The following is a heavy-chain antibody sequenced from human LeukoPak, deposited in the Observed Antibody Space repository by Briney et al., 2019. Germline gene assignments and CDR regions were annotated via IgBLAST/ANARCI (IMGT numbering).Heavy chain of an antibody. Sequence: GRSLRLSCAASGFTFTNFGLHWARQAPGKGLEWVAVIWYDGSKKYYADSVKGRFTISRDNSKNTLYLQMNSLRTDDTSVYYCARDYYDRSGYFYFDSWGQGTLVTVSS. J-gene: IGHJ4*02. V-gene: IGHV3-33*01. CDR3: ARDYYDRSGYFYFDS. CDR1: GFTFTNFG. CDR2: IWYDGSKK. D-gene: IGHD3-22*01.